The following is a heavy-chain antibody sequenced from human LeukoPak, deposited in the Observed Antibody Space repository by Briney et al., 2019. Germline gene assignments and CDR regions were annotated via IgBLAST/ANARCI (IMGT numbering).Heavy chain of an antibody. CDR2: IKSQTEGETT. V-gene: IGHV3-15*01. J-gene: IGHJ4*02. D-gene: IGHD1-20*01. CDR1: GFNFNHAT. CDR3: AGITAAFDY. Sequence: GGSLRLSCAASGFNFNHATMTWVRQAPGKGLEWVGRIKSQTEGETTDYAAPVKARFTISRDDSKNTLYLQMNSLKTEDTAVYYCAGITAAFDYWGQGTLVTVSS.